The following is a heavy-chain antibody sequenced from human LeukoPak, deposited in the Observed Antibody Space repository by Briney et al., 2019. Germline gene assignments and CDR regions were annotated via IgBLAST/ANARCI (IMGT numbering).Heavy chain of an antibody. CDR2: IRSKAYGGTT. Sequence: PGGSLRLSCTASGFTFGDYAMSWFRQAPGKGLEWVGFIRSKAYGGTTEYAASVKGRFTISRDDSKSIAYLQMNSLKTEDTAVYYCTRDWGTMVRGAPGPDAFDIWGQGTMVTVSS. V-gene: IGHV3-49*03. CDR1: GFTFGDYA. D-gene: IGHD3-10*01. CDR3: TRDWGTMVRGAPGPDAFDI. J-gene: IGHJ3*02.